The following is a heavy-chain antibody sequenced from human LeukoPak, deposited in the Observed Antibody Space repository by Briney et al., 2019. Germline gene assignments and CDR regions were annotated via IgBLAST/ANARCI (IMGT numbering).Heavy chain of an antibody. V-gene: IGHV1-18*01. Sequence: ASVKVSCKASGGTFSSYAISWVRQAPGQGLEWMGWISTYNGNTNYAQKLQGRVTMTTDTSTSTAYMELRSLRSDDTAVYYCARDPPTDYWGQGTLVTVSS. CDR3: ARDPPTDY. J-gene: IGHJ4*02. CDR2: ISTYNGNT. CDR1: GGTFSSYA.